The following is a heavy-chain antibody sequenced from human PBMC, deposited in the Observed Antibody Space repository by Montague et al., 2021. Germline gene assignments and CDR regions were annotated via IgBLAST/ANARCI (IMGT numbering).Heavy chain of an antibody. D-gene: IGHD2-8*01. Sequence: SETLSLTCIVYSGSISSFSFARIRPAPGKALEWIALLYDSGDTYYKPSLQSRRTFSHDTSRNQFFLRLTSVTAADTTVYYCARRGRPMGLYHFDYWGQGTLASVS. J-gene: IGHJ4*02. CDR2: LYDSGDT. CDR1: SGSISSFS. CDR3: ARRGRPMGLYHFDY. V-gene: IGHV4-59*03.